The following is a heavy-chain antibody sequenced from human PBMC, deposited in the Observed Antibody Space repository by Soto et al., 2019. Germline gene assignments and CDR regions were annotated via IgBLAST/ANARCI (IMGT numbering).Heavy chain of an antibody. Sequence: HPGGSLRLSCAASGFTFSSYGMHWVRQAPGKGLEWVAVISYDGSNKYYADSVKGRFTISRDNSKNTLYLQMNSLRAEDTAVYYCAKDVYYCSGGSCLYYYGMDVWGQGTTVTVSS. CDR1: GFTFSSYG. J-gene: IGHJ6*02. CDR2: ISYDGSNK. V-gene: IGHV3-30*18. CDR3: AKDVYYCSGGSCLYYYGMDV. D-gene: IGHD2-15*01.